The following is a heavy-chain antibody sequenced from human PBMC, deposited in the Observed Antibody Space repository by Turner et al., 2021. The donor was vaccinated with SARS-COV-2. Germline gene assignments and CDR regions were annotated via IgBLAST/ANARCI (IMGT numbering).Heavy chain of an antibody. CDR2: TYYRSKWYN. Sequence: QVQLQQSGPGLVKPSQTLSLTCAISGDSVSSNSAAWNWIRQSPSRGLEWLGRTYYRSKWYNDYAVSVKSRITINAATSKNQFSLQLNSVTPEDTAVYYCAREHWVDVWGSYRSTAYFDHWGQGTLVTVSS. CDR3: AREHWVDVWGSYRSTAYFDH. D-gene: IGHD3-16*02. V-gene: IGHV6-1*01. CDR1: GDSVSSNSAA. J-gene: IGHJ4*02.